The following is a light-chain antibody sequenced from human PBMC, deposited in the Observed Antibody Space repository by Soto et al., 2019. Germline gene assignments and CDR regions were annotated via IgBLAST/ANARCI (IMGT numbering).Light chain of an antibody. Sequence: DIQMTQSPSTLSASVGDRVTITCRASQSISSWLAWYQQEPGKAPKLLIHAASTLQSGVPSRFSGSGSGTDFTLIISSLQPEDFATYYCQQVYAYPSTFGGGTKVDIK. CDR2: AAS. CDR3: QQVYAYPST. V-gene: IGKV1-5*01. J-gene: IGKJ4*01. CDR1: QSISSW.